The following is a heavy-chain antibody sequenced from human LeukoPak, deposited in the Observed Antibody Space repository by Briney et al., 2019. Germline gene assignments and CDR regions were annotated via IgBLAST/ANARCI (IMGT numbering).Heavy chain of an antibody. Sequence: GASVKVSCKASGYTFTSYAMHWVRQAPGQRLEWMGWINAGNGNTKCSQKFQGRVTITRDTSASTAYMELSSLRSEDTAVYYCARSRPYGSGSYFDYWGQGTLVTVSS. CDR3: ARSRPYGSGSYFDY. CDR1: GYTFTSYA. V-gene: IGHV1-3*01. CDR2: INAGNGNT. D-gene: IGHD3-10*01. J-gene: IGHJ4*02.